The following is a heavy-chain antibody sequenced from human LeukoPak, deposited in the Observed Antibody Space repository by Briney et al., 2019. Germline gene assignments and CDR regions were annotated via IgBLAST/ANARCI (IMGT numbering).Heavy chain of an antibody. CDR3: ARERFRGYYDSSGYYDY. V-gene: IGHV4-34*01. D-gene: IGHD3-22*01. CDR1: GGSFSGYY. CDR2: INHSGST. J-gene: IGHJ4*02. Sequence: SETLSLTCAVYGGSFSGYYRSWIRQPPGKGLEWIGEINHSGSTNYNPSLKSRVTISVDTSKNQFSLKLSSVTAADTAVYYCARERFRGYYDSSGYYDYWGQGTLVTVSS.